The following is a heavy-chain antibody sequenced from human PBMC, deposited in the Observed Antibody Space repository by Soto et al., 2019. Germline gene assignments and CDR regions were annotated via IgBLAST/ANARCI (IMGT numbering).Heavy chain of an antibody. Sequence: QTLSLTCAISGDSVSSNSAAWNWIRHSPXRGXXWXXRXXXXXEXXXDYAVSMRSRITINPDTTKNQFSLQLNSATPEDTAVYYCATWRFDYWGQGTLVTASS. V-gene: IGHV6-1*01. CDR3: ATWRFDY. J-gene: IGHJ4*02. CDR1: GDSVSSNSAA. CDR2: XXXXXEXXX.